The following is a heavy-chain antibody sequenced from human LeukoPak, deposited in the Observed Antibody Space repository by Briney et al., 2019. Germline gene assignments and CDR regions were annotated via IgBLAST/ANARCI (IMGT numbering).Heavy chain of an antibody. J-gene: IGHJ5*02. CDR3: AREGEDCSGGSCYYNWFDP. D-gene: IGHD2-15*01. Sequence: ASVKVSCKASGYTFTGYYMHWVRQAPGQGLEWMGWTNPNSGGTNYAQKFQGRVTMTRDTSISTAYMELSRLRSDDTAVYYCAREGEDCSGGSCYYNWFDPWGQGTLVTVSS. V-gene: IGHV1-2*02. CDR1: GYTFTGYY. CDR2: TNPNSGGT.